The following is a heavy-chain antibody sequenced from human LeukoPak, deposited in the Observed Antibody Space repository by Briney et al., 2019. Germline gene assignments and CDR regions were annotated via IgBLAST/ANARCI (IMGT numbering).Heavy chain of an antibody. Sequence: ASVKVSCKASGYTFTGHYIHWVRQAPGQGLEWMGWINPSSGDTNYAQKFQGRVTVTRDTSITTACRELRRLRSNGTGVYFGARGGGMVFGVLNDWGQGTLVTVSP. V-gene: IGHV1-2*02. D-gene: IGHD3-3*01. CDR2: INPSSGDT. CDR3: ARGGGMVFGVLND. CDR1: GYTFTGHY. J-gene: IGHJ4*02.